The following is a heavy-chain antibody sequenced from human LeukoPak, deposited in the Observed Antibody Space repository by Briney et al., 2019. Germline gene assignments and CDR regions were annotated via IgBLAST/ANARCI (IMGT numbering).Heavy chain of an antibody. Sequence: SQTLSLTCAVSGGSISSGGYSWSWIRQPPGKGLEWIGYIYYSGSTYYNPSLKSRVTISVDTSKNQFSLKLGSVTAADTAVYYCARAESIAVAGTGFDYWGQGTLVTVSS. V-gene: IGHV4-30-4*07. D-gene: IGHD6-19*01. CDR3: ARAESIAVAGTGFDY. CDR2: IYYSGST. CDR1: GGSISSGGYS. J-gene: IGHJ4*02.